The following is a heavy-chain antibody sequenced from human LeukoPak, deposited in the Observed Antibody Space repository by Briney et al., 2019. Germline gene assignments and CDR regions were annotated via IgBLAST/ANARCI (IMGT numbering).Heavy chain of an antibody. J-gene: IGHJ6*02. CDR2: IGTAGDT. CDR3: ARERTHYGMDV. Sequence: PGGSLRFSCAASGFTFSSYDMHWVRQATGKGLEWVSAIGTAGDTYYPGSVKGRFTISRENAKNSLYLQMNSLRAGDTAVYYCARERTHYGMDVWGQGTTVTVSS. D-gene: IGHD2-2*01. CDR1: GFTFSSYD. V-gene: IGHV3-13*01.